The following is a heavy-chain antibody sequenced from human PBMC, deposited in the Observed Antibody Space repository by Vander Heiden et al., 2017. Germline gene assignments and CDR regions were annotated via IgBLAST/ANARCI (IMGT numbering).Heavy chain of an antibody. D-gene: IGHD6-13*01. CDR2: ISGSGGST. J-gene: IGHJ4*02. Sequence: EVQLLESGGGLVQPGGSLSLSCSASRFTSSSYALGWGPQAPGKGLEWVSAISGSGGSTYYADSVKGRFTISRDNSKNTLYLQMNSLRAEDTAVYYCAKAYSSSWYEGDYWGQGTLVTVSS. CDR1: RFTSSSYA. CDR3: AKAYSSSWYEGDY. V-gene: IGHV3-23*01.